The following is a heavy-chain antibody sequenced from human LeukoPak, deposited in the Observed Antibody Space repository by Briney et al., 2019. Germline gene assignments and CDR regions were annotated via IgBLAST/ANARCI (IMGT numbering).Heavy chain of an antibody. J-gene: IGHJ3*02. CDR2: INPNNGGT. V-gene: IGHV1-2*02. Sequence: EASLKVSCKASGYIFTDYYMHWLRQAPGQGLEWMGWINPNNGGTNFAQQFQARVTMTRDTSLGTTYMELSRLTSDDTAVYYCAREMDSSEAFDIWGQGTLVTVSS. CDR3: AREMDSSEAFDI. CDR1: GYIFTDYY. D-gene: IGHD3-22*01.